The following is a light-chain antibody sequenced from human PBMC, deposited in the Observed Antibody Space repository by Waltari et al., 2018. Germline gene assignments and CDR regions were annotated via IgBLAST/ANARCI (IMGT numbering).Light chain of an antibody. V-gene: IGLV1-44*01. J-gene: IGLJ3*02. Sequence: QSVLTQPPSASGTPGQRVTISCSGSSSNIGSNTVSWYQQLPGTAPNFLFHIVDRRPAGVPVRFSGSKSGTSASLAISGLQSEDEADYYCATWEDSLNGPVFGGGTKLTVL. CDR1: SSNIGSNT. CDR2: IVD. CDR3: ATWEDSLNGPV.